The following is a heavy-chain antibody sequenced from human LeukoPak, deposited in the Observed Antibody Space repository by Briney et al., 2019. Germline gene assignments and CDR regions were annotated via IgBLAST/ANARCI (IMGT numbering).Heavy chain of an antibody. Sequence: GGSLRLSCAASGFTFDDYDMSWVRQTPGRGLEWVSGINWSGGSTGYEDSVKGRFTVSRDNAKNSLYLHMNSLRAEDTALYYCARGWPQLGYFDYWGQGTLATVSS. CDR3: ARGWPQLGYFDY. J-gene: IGHJ4*02. CDR2: INWSGGST. V-gene: IGHV3-20*04. D-gene: IGHD5-24*01. CDR1: GFTFDDYD.